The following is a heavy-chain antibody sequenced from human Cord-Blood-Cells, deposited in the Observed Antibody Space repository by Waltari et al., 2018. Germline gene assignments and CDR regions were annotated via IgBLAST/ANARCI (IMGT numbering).Heavy chain of an antibody. Sequence: QLQLQESGPGLVKPSETLSLTCTVSGGSISSSSYYWGWIRQPPGKGLEWIGSIYYSGRTYDSPSRKSRVTVSVDTSKDQFSLKLSSVTAADTAVYYCARHALTYYYGSGSYNWFDPWGQGTLVTVSS. V-gene: IGHV4-39*07. D-gene: IGHD3-10*01. CDR3: ARHALTYYYGSGSYNWFDP. CDR2: IYYSGRT. CDR1: GGSISSSSYY. J-gene: IGHJ5*02.